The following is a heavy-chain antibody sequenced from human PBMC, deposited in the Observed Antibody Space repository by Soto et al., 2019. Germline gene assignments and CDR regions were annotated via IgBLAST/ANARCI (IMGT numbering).Heavy chain of an antibody. CDR3: ARDLRSCFCWSRCYHYRMDV. D-gene: IGHD6-13*01. Sequence: KSSETLSLTCTVSGGSISSGGYYWSWIRQHPGKGLEWSGYIYYSGSTYYNPSLKSRVTISVETSKNQFYLKLSSVAAADTAVYYCARDLRSCFCWSRCYHYRMDVSGTGPTVTVSS. J-gene: IGHJ6*04. CDR1: GGSISSGGYY. CDR2: IYYSGST. V-gene: IGHV4-31*03.